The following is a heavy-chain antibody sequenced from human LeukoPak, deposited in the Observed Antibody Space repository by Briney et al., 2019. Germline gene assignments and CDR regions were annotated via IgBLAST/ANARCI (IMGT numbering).Heavy chain of an antibody. V-gene: IGHV1-69*04. CDR1: GYTFTGYY. D-gene: IGHD3-9*01. Sequence: SVKVSCKASGYTFTGYYMHWVRQAPGQGLEWMGRIIPILGIANYAQKFQGRATITADKSTSTAYMELSSLRSEDTAVYYCARGSLKRVYYYGTDVWGQGTTVTVSS. CDR2: IIPILGIA. J-gene: IGHJ6*02. CDR3: ARGSLKRVYYYGTDV.